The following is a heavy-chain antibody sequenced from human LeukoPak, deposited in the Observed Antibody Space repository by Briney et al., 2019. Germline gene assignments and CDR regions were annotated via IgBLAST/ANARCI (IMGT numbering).Heavy chain of an antibody. D-gene: IGHD6-13*01. CDR1: GFTFGTYA. V-gene: IGHV3-23*01. J-gene: IGHJ4*02. Sequence: GGSLRLSCAASGFTFGTYAMTWVRQAPGMGLEWVSTILNNGVSTYHVDSVKGRFTISRDNSRNTLHLQMNSLRAEDTAVYYCAKGSSPFDYWGQGTLVTVSS. CDR2: ILNNGVST. CDR3: AKGSSPFDY.